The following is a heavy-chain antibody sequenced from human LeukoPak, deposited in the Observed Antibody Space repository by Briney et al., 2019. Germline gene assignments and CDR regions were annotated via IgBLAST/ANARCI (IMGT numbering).Heavy chain of an antibody. D-gene: IGHD4-17*01. CDR1: GFTFSSYT. V-gene: IGHV3-23*01. J-gene: IGHJ2*01. CDR3: AKDATRVTTSWYFDL. Sequence: GGSLRLSCAASGFTFSSYTMGWVRQAPGKGLEWVSTISGSGDSTYYTDSVKGRFTISRDNSKNTLYLQMNSLRAEDAAVYYCAKDATRVTTSWYFDLWGRGTLVTVSS. CDR2: ISGSGDST.